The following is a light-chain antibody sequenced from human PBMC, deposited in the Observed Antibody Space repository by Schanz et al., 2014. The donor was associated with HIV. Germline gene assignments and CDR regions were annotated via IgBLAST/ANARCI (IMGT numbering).Light chain of an antibody. V-gene: IGKV3D-20*02. CDR1: QTVSSSS. CDR2: AAS. J-gene: IGKJ2*01. Sequence: EIVMTQSPDTLSLSPGERATLSCRASQTVSSSSLAWYQQKPGQSPRLLIFAASGRATGIPDRFSGSGSGTDFTLPISSVGPEDFAVYYCQHRSSWPYTFGQGSKLEMK. CDR3: QHRSSWPYT.